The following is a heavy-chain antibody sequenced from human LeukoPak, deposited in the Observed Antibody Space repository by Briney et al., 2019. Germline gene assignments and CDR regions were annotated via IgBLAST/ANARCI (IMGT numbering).Heavy chain of an antibody. J-gene: IGHJ5*02. D-gene: IGHD1-14*01. CDR1: GGSISSYY. CDR2: IYYSGST. V-gene: IGHV4-59*12. Sequence: NSSETLSLTCTVSGGSISSYYWSWIRQPPGKGLEWIGYIYYSGSTNYNPSLKSRVTMSVDTSKNQFSLKLSSVTAADTAVYYCARTPGDWFDPWGQGTLVTVSS. CDR3: ARTPGDWFDP.